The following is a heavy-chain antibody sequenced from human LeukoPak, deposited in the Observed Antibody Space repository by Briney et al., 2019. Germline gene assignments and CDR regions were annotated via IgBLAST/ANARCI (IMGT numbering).Heavy chain of an antibody. Sequence: GGSLRLSCAASGLTFSSYSMNWVRQAPGKGLGWVSSISSSSNYIYYADSVKGRFTISRDNAKNSLYLQMNSLRAEDTAVYYCARVPHAMVRGVIITEFYFDYWGQGTLVTVSS. D-gene: IGHD3-10*01. V-gene: IGHV3-21*01. CDR1: GLTFSSYS. J-gene: IGHJ4*02. CDR3: ARVPHAMVRGVIITEFYFDY. CDR2: ISSSSNYI.